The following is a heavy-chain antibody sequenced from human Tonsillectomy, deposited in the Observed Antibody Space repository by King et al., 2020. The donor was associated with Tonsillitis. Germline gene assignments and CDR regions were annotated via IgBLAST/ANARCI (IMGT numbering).Heavy chain of an antibody. Sequence: QLVQSGAEVKKPGSSVKVSCKASGGTFSSYAIIWVRQAPGQGLEWMGGIIPIFGTANHAQKFQGRVTITADESTSTAYMELSSLRSEDSAVYYCARERVDISMCNYYYNGMDVWGQGTTVTVSS. CDR1: GGTFSSYA. V-gene: IGHV1-69*01. D-gene: IGHD2-2*03. CDR3: ARERVDISMCNYYYNGMDV. J-gene: IGHJ6*02. CDR2: IIPIFGTA.